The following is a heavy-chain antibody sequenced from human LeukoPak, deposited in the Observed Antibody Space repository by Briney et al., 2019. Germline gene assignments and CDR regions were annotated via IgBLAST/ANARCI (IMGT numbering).Heavy chain of an antibody. CDR3: ARDAVWGYYDSSGYYPLDY. CDR2: ISSSSSTI. CDR1: GFTFGNAW. D-gene: IGHD3-22*01. Sequence: PGGSLRLSCAASGFTFGNAWMTWVRQAPGKGLEWVSYISSSSSTIYYADSVKGRFTISRDNAKNSLYLQMNSLRAEDTAVYYCARDAVWGYYDSSGYYPLDYWGQGTLVTVSS. J-gene: IGHJ4*02. V-gene: IGHV3-48*01.